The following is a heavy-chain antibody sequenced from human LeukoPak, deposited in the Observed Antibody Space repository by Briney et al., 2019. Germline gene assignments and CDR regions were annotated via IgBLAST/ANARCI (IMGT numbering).Heavy chain of an antibody. Sequence: SVKVSCKASGGTFSSYAISWVRQAPGQGLEWMGGIIPIFGTANYAQKFQGRATITADKSTSTAYMELSSLRSEDTAVYYCARAIAVAGPFDYWGQGTLVTVSS. CDR3: ARAIAVAGPFDY. CDR2: IIPIFGTA. V-gene: IGHV1-69*06. D-gene: IGHD6-19*01. CDR1: GGTFSSYA. J-gene: IGHJ4*02.